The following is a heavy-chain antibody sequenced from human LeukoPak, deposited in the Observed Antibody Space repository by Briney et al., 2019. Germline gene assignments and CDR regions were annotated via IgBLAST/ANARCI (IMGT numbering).Heavy chain of an antibody. CDR3: ARGSMAYDSSGYYYVGYFDY. V-gene: IGHV4-34*01. Sequence: SETLSLTCAVYGGSFSGYYCSWIRQPPGKGLEWIGEIHHSGSTNYNPSLKSRVTISVDTSKNQFSLNLSSVTAADTAVYYCARGSMAYDSSGYYYVGYFDYWGQGTPVTVSS. D-gene: IGHD3-22*01. CDR2: IHHSGST. CDR1: GGSFSGYY. J-gene: IGHJ4*02.